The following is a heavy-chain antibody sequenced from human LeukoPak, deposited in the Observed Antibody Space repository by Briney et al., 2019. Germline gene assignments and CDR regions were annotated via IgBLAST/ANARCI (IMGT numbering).Heavy chain of an antibody. V-gene: IGHV3-48*03. Sequence: PGGSLRLSCAASGFTFSNYGMNWIRQAPGKGLEWVSYISRSGSSIDYADSVKGRFTISRDNAKNSLYLQMNSLRAEDTAVYYCARRVIAVGLDYWGQGTLVTVSS. CDR1: GFTFSNYG. CDR3: ARRVIAVGLDY. J-gene: IGHJ4*02. CDR2: ISRSGSSI. D-gene: IGHD6-19*01.